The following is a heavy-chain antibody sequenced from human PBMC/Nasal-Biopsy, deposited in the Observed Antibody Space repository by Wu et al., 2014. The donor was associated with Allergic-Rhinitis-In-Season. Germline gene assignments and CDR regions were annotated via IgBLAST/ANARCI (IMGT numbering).Heavy chain of an antibody. CDR2: MSPDGSEK. V-gene: IGHV3-7*03. Sequence: AASGFTFSSFWMGWVRQAPGKGLEWVANMSPDGSEKFYVDSVKGRFTISRDNAKSSLFLQMNSLRDEDTAVYYCTRDGSGWSGYWGQGTLVTVSS. CDR1: GFTFSSFW. CDR3: TRDGSGWSGY. D-gene: IGHD6-19*01. J-gene: IGHJ4*02.